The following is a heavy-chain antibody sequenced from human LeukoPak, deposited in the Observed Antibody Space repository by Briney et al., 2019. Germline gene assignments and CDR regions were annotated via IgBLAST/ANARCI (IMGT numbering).Heavy chain of an antibody. V-gene: IGHV3-23*01. J-gene: IGHJ4*02. CDR2: ISGSGGAT. CDR3: AKDSSGWQHIDY. CDR1: GFTFSSYA. D-gene: IGHD6-19*01. Sequence: GGSLRLSCAASGFTFSSYAMSWVRQAPGKGLEWVSAISGSGGATYYADSVKGRFTISRDNSKNTLYLQMNSLRAEDTAVYYCAKDSSGWQHIDYWGQGTLVTVSS.